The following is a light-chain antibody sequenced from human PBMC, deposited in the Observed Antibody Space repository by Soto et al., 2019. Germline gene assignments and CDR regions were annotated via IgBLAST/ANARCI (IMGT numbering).Light chain of an antibody. CDR2: GVS. CDR1: QSVRSN. Sequence: EIVMTQSPATLSVSPGERATLSCRASQSVRSNLAWYQQKAGQAPRLLIYGVSTRATGIPARFSGSGSGTEFTLTISSLQSEDFAVYYCQEYNNWPSMYTFGQGTKLEIK. V-gene: IGKV3-15*01. J-gene: IGKJ2*01. CDR3: QEYNNWPSMYT.